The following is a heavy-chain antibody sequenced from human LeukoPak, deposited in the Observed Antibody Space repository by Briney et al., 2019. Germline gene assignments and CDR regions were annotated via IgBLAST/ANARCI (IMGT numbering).Heavy chain of an antibody. J-gene: IGHJ4*02. CDR3: ARDNAHDRHLGY. Sequence: PSETLSLTCTVSGGSISSRSYYWGWIRQPPGKGLEWIGSVYYSGSSYSSPSLNSRVTISLDTSKNLFSLQLRSVTAADTAVYYCARDNAHDRHLGYWGQGTLVTVSS. CDR1: GGSISSRSYY. CDR2: VYYSGSS. V-gene: IGHV4-39*07.